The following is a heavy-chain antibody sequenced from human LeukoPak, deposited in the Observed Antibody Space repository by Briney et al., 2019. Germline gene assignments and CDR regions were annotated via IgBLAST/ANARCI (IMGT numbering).Heavy chain of an antibody. D-gene: IGHD2-2*01. V-gene: IGHV3-53*01. CDR3: ARDPGDCSSTSCSAEG. J-gene: IGHJ4*02. CDR2: IYSGGST. Sequence: GGSLRLSCAASGFTVSSNYMSWVRQAPGKGLEWVSVIYSGGSTYYADSVKGRFTISRDNSKNTLYLQMNCLRAEDTAVYYCARDPGDCSSTSCSAEGWGQGTLVTVSS. CDR1: GFTVSSNY.